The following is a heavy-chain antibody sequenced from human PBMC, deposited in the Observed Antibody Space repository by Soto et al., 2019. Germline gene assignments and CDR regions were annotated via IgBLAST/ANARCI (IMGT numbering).Heavy chain of an antibody. J-gene: IGHJ5*01. CDR3: ASMIGDPVLSFDS. CDR1: GGSISSYY. CDR2: IFYSGST. Sequence: QVQLQESGPGLVKPSETLSLTGTVSGGSISSYYWSWIRQPPGKGLEWIGFIFYSGSTSYNPSLTSRVTISIDTSEYQFSLKLNSVTAADTAVYYCASMIGDPVLSFDSWGQGTLVAVSS. V-gene: IGHV4-59*01. D-gene: IGHD3-10*02.